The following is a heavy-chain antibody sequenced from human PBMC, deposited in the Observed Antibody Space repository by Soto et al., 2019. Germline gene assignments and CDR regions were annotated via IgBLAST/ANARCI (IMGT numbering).Heavy chain of an antibody. V-gene: IGHV4-30-2*01. CDR3: ARVPDY. CDR1: GGSISSGGYS. Sequence: SETLSLTCAVSGGSISSGGYSWSWIRQPPGKGLEWIGYIYHSGSPYYNPSLKSRVTISVDRSKNQFSLKLSSVTAADTAVHYCARVPDYWGQGTLVTVSS. CDR2: IYHSGSP. J-gene: IGHJ4*02.